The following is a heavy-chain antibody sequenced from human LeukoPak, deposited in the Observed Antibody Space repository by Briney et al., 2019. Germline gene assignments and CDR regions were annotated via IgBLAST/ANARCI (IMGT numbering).Heavy chain of an antibody. V-gene: IGHV4-59*01. D-gene: IGHD6-13*01. J-gene: IGHJ4*02. Sequence: PSETLSLTCTVSGGSISTYYWSWIRQPPGKGLEWIGYIYYSGSTNFTPSLTSRVTMSVDTSKNQFSLRLSSVTAADTAVYYCAGGRSSSWYSFLDYWGQGTLVTVSS. CDR1: GGSISTYY. CDR2: IYYSGST. CDR3: AGGRSSSWYSFLDY.